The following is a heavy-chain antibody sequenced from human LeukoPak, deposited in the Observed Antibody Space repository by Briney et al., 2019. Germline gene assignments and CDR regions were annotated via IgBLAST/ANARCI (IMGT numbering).Heavy chain of an antibody. CDR3: ARAHDFWIEDAFDI. CDR2: IYTSGST. Sequence: PSETLSLTCTDSGGSISSYYWSWIRQPAGKGLEWIGRIYTSGSTNYNPSLKSRVTMSVDTSKNQFSLKLSSVTAADTAVYYCARAHDFWIEDAFDIWAKGQWSPSLQ. D-gene: IGHD3-3*01. CDR1: GGSISSYY. V-gene: IGHV4-4*07. J-gene: IGHJ3*02.